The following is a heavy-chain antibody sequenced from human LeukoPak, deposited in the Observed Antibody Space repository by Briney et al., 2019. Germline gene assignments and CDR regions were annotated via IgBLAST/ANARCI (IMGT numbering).Heavy chain of an antibody. CDR1: GFTFSSYG. CDR3: AKDYTSDGYSYGGFDY. Sequence: GGSLRLSCAASGFTFSSYGMHWVRQAPGKGLEWVAFIRYDGSNEYYADSVKGRFTISRDNSKNTLYLQMNGLRAEDTAVYYCAKDYTSDGYSYGGFDYWGQGTLVTVSS. D-gene: IGHD5-18*01. V-gene: IGHV3-30*02. J-gene: IGHJ4*02. CDR2: IRYDGSNE.